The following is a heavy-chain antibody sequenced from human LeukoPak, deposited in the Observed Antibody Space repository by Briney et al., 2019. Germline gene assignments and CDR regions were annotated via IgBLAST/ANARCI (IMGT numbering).Heavy chain of an antibody. CDR1: GFTFSNFY. CDR2: ISGSGTNQ. J-gene: IGHJ6*03. Sequence: GGSLRLSCAASGFTFSNFYMSWFRQAPGKGLEWLSYISGSGTNQHYADSVRGRFTISRDNAENSLSLQMDSLRAEDTDVYYCARPVSPNYFYYMDVWGKGTTVTVSS. CDR3: ARPVSPNYFYYMDV. V-gene: IGHV3-11*01. D-gene: IGHD4-11*01.